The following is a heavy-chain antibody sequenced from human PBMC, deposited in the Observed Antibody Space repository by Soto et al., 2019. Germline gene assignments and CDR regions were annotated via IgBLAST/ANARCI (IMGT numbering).Heavy chain of an antibody. V-gene: IGHV3-15*07. CDR3: THAPGRRGYYGLDV. D-gene: IGHD3-10*01. J-gene: IGHJ6*02. CDR2: IKSKSDGETT. CDR1: GFTFSNAW. Sequence: EEQLVESGGGLVKPGGSLRLSCAASGFTFSNAWMHWVRQAPGKGLEWVGRIKSKSDGETTDYAAPVRGRFTISRDDSKDSLYLQMKSQHIDDTAVYFCTHAPGRRGYYGLDVWGQGTTVTVSS.